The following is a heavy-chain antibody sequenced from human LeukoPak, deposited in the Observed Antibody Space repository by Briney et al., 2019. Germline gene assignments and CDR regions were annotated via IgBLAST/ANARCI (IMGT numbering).Heavy chain of an antibody. CDR1: GFTFSSYA. Sequence: GGSLRLSCAASGFTFSSYAMGWVRQAPGKGLEWVSAISASGNTPYYPDSVKGRFTVSRDNSKNTMYLQMNSLRAEVSAVYYCARGLHDHTNQWSESRGFDIWGLGTVVTVSS. J-gene: IGHJ3*02. D-gene: IGHD2-15*01. CDR2: ISASGNTP. V-gene: IGHV3-23*01. CDR3: ARGLHDHTNQWSESRGFDI.